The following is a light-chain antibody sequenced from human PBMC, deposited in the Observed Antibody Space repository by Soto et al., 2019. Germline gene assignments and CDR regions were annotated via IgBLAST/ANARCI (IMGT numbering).Light chain of an antibody. CDR3: QQRLHWPIT. J-gene: IGKJ5*01. CDR1: QTVGRY. CDR2: DTS. Sequence: EVLLTQSSATLYLSPGDRVTLSCRASQTVGRYLSWYQHSPGQGPRLLVYDTSNRATGIPARFSGSGSETDFTLTISSLEPEDFAVYYCQQRLHWPITLGQGTRLEIK. V-gene: IGKV3-11*01.